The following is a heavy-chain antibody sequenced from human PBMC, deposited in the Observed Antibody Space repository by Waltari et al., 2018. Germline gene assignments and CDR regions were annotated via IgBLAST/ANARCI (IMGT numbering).Heavy chain of an antibody. Sequence: QVQLVESGGGVVQPGRSLSLSCAASGFTFSSYGMHWVRQAPGKGLEWVAVISYDGSNKYYADSVKGRFTISRDNSKNTLYLQMNSLRAEDTAVYYCAKTWFDPWGQGTLVTVSS. J-gene: IGHJ5*02. CDR3: AKTWFDP. V-gene: IGHV3-30*18. CDR2: ISYDGSNK. CDR1: GFTFSSYG.